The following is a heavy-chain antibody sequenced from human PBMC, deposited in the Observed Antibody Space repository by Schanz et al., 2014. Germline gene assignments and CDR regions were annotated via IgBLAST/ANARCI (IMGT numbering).Heavy chain of an antibody. J-gene: IGHJ4*02. Sequence: EVQLVESGGGLVQPGGSLRLSCAASGFSFTTYAVSWVRQAPGKGLEWVSSFNDGGVNKYYADSVKGRFTISSDNSKSTLYLQMSSLRAEDTAVYYCAKSQGSSFDSWGQGTLVTVSS. V-gene: IGHV3-23*04. CDR1: GFSFTTYA. CDR3: AKSQGSSFDS. CDR2: FNDGGVNK. D-gene: IGHD6-13*01.